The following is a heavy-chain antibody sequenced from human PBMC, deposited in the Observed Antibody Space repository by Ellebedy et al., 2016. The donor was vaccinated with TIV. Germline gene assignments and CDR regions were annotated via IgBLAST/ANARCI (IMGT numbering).Heavy chain of an antibody. CDR1: GFTFSSYW. J-gene: IGHJ4*02. V-gene: IGHV3-74*01. D-gene: IGHD5-18*01. CDR3: AREGYSYGFDY. Sequence: GGSLRLXXAASGFTFSSYWMHWVRQAPGKGLVWVSRINSDGSSTSYADSVKGRFTISRDNAKNTLYLQMNSLRAEDTAVYYCAREGYSYGFDYWGQGTLVTVSS. CDR2: INSDGSST.